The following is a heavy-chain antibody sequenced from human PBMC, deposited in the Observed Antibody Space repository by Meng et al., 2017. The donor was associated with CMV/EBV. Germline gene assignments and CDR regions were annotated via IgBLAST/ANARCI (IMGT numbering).Heavy chain of an antibody. D-gene: IGHD3-10*01. J-gene: IGHJ4*02. CDR2: IYWNGDK. V-gene: IGHV2-5*01. Sequence: SGPTLVKPTQTLTLTCTFSGFSLITSGVGVGWIRQPPGKALEWLAVIYWNGDKRYRPSLESRLSITRDTSKNQVVLTMTNMDPVDTATYYCAHRSNFYGSGSRSFDYWGQGTLVTSPQ. CDR1: GFSLITSGVG. CDR3: AHRSNFYGSGSRSFDY.